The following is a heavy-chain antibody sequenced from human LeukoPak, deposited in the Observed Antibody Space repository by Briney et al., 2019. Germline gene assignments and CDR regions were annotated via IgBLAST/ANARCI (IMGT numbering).Heavy chain of an antibody. Sequence: PSETLSLTCTVSGGSISSYYWSWIRQPPGKGLEWIGYIYYSGSTNYNPSLKSRVTISVDTSKNQFSLKLSSVTAADTAVYYCAREARNWGFDYWGQGTLVTVSS. CDR2: IYYSGST. J-gene: IGHJ4*02. D-gene: IGHD7-27*01. CDR3: AREARNWGFDY. V-gene: IGHV4-59*01. CDR1: GGSISSYY.